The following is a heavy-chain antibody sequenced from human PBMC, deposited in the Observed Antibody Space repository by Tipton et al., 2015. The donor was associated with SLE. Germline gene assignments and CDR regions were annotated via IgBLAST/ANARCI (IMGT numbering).Heavy chain of an antibody. V-gene: IGHV4-39*01. J-gene: IGHJ4*02. CDR1: GGSISSSSYY. D-gene: IGHD5-18*01. CDR2: IYYSGST. CDR3: ASHFQRFFSYAFDVTLNY. Sequence: TLSLTCTVSGGSISSSSYYWGWVRQPPGKGLKWIGSIYYSGSTYYNPSLKSRVTISVDTSKNQFSLNLASVSAADAAVYYCASHFQRFFSYAFDVTLNYGGQGILLPVSS.